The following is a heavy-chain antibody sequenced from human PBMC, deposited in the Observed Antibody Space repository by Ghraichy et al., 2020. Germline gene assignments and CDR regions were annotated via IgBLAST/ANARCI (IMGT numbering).Heavy chain of an antibody. CDR2: INHSGST. J-gene: IGHJ4*02. V-gene: IGHV4-34*01. Sequence: SETLSLTCAVYGGYFSGYYWSWIRQPPGKGLEWIGEINHSGSTNYNPSLKSRVTISVDTSKNQFSLKLSSVTAADTAEYYCARRPSNSWYYFDYWGQGTLVTVS. D-gene: IGHD6-13*01. CDR3: ARRPSNSWYYFDY. CDR1: GGYFSGYY.